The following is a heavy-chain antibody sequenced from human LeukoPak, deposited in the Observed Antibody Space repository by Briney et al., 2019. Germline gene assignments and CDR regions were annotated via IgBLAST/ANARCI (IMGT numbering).Heavy chain of an antibody. D-gene: IGHD3-22*01. V-gene: IGHV3-66*02. CDR3: ARNYDSSGYYYVHAFDI. Sequence: GGSLRLSCAASGFTVSSNYMSWVRQAPGKGLEWVSVIYSGGSTYYADSVKGRFTISRDNSKNTLYLQMNSLRAEDTAVYYCARNYDSSGYYYVHAFDIWGQGTMVTVSS. CDR2: IYSGGST. CDR1: GFTVSSNY. J-gene: IGHJ3*02.